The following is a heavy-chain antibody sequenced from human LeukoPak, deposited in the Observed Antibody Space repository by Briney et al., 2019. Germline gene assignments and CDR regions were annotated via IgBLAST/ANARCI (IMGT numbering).Heavy chain of an antibody. V-gene: IGHV4-4*07. CDR2: IYTSGST. CDR3: ARGDDSSGPYYFDY. D-gene: IGHD3-22*01. Sequence: SETLSLTCTVSGGSISSYYWSWIRQPAGKGLEGIGRIYTSGSTNYNPSLKSRVTMSVDTSKNQFSLKLSSVTAADTAVYYCARGDDSSGPYYFDYWGQGTLVTVSS. J-gene: IGHJ4*02. CDR1: GGSISSYY.